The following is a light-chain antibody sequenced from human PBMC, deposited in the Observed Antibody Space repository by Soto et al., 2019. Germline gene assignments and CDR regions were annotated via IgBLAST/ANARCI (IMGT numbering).Light chain of an antibody. CDR2: EVS. Sequence: QSVLTQPASVSGSPGQSITISCTGTSSDVGGYNYVSWYQQHPGKAPKLMIYEVSNRPSGVSNRFSGSKSGNTASLTISGLQAEDEADYYCSSYTSSITPLFGGGTQLTVL. V-gene: IGLV2-14*01. CDR3: SSYTSSITPL. CDR1: SSDVGGYNY. J-gene: IGLJ7*01.